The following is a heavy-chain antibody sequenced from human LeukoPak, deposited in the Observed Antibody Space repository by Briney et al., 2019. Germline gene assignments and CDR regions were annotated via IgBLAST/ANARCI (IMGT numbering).Heavy chain of an antibody. CDR3: AREYSSSSGRLYDY. CDR2: IAPNNGGT. CDR1: GYTFTGYH. Sequence: ASVKVSCKASGYTFTGYHMHWVRQAPGQGLEWMGWIAPNNGGTNYAQKFQGRVTMTRDTSVSTAYMEVSRLTSDDTAVYYCAREYSSSSGRLYDYWGQGTLVTVSS. V-gene: IGHV1-2*02. D-gene: IGHD6-6*01. J-gene: IGHJ4*02.